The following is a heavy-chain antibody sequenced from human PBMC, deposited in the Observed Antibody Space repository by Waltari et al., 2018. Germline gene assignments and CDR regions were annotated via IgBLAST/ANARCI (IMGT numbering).Heavy chain of an antibody. V-gene: IGHV1-69*14. CDR3: AVTLSAAPFYGLDV. Sequence: HVQLVHSGAEVKKPGSSVMVSCKVSGAPLPNSAIHWVRQAPGQGLEGVGRIIPIFATVNFAQKFQDRVTITAATSTSTAYMEVSSLRSDDTAMYYCAVTLSAAPFYGLDVWGQGTTVTVFS. CDR2: IIPIFATV. CDR1: GAPLPNSA. D-gene: IGHD6-13*01. J-gene: IGHJ6*02.